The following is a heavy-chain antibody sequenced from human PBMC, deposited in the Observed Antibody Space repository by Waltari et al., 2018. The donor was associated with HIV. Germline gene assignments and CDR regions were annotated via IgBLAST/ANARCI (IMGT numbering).Heavy chain of an antibody. V-gene: IGHV3-33*01. CDR1: GFNVGGFA. Sequence: QVVLVEVGGRVVSPGKSLKPSCSISGFNVGGFAMHWVRRTPDKGLEWWASLWPDGTSKYYGKSPKGRFTISRDNFKITLCLQVNDLKVEDTASYYCARGLTRDNDYYSFFDQWGPGTLVTVS. J-gene: IGHJ4*02. CDR3: ARGLTRDNDYYSFFDQ. D-gene: IGHD2-21*02. CDR2: LWPDGTSK.